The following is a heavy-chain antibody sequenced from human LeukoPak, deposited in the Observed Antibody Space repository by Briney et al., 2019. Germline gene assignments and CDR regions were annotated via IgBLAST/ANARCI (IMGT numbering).Heavy chain of an antibody. V-gene: IGHV4-61*01. CDR2: IYYSGST. Sequence: PSETLSLTCTVSGGSVSSGSYYWSWIRQPPGKGLEWIGYIYYSGSTNYNPSLKSRVTISVDTSKNQFSLKLSSVTAPDTAVYYCARHEDRNWYFDHWGQGTLVTVSS. CDR3: ARHEDRNWYFDH. J-gene: IGHJ4*02. D-gene: IGHD1-1*01. CDR1: GGSVSSGSYY.